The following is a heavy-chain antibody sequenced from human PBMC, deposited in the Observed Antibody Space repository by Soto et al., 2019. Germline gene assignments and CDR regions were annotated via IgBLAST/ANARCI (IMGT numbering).Heavy chain of an antibody. CDR2: INSGGTT. Sequence: QVQLQESGPGLVKPSEPLSLTCTVSGDSISNYWSWIRQSAGKGLEWIGRINSGGTTNYNPSFKSRVSMSVDKSTNQVSLKLNSVTAADTAVYYCARESSGRSNWFDPWCQGTLVTVSS. D-gene: IGHD1-26*01. J-gene: IGHJ5*02. CDR3: ARESSGRSNWFDP. CDR1: GDSISNY. V-gene: IGHV4-4*07.